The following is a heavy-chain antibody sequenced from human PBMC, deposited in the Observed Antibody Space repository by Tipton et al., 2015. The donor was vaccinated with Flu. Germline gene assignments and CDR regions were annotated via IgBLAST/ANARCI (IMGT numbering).Heavy chain of an antibody. CDR2: IRQDGGEK. D-gene: IGHD5-24*01. CDR3: ARLRDNF. J-gene: IGHJ4*02. Sequence: SLRLSYEASGFTFESYWMSWVRQTPGKGLEWVANIRQDGGEKYYVDSVKGRFTISRDNAKNSMYLQMNSLRAEDTAVYYCARLRDNFWGQGTLVTVSS. V-gene: IGHV3-7*01. CDR1: GFTFESYW.